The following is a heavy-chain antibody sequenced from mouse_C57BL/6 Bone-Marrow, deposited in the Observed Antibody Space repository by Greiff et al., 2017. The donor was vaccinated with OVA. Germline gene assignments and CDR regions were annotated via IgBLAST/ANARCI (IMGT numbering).Heavy chain of an antibody. CDR2: IDPSDSYT. Sequence: VQLQQPGAELVKPGASVKLSCKASGYTFTSYWMQWVKQRPGQGLEWIGEIDPSDSYTNYNQKFKGKATLTVDTSSSTAYMQLSSLTSEDSAVYYGAGADDYCAYVDYWGQGTTLTVSS. V-gene: IGHV1-50*01. D-gene: IGHD2-4*01. CDR1: GYTFTSYW. CDR3: AGADDYCAYVDY. J-gene: IGHJ2*01.